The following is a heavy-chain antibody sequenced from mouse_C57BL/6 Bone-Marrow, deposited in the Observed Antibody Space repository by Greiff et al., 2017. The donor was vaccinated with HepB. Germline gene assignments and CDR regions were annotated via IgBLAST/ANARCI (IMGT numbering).Heavy chain of an antibody. D-gene: IGHD2-4*01. CDR2: IDPSDSYT. CDR1: GYTFTSYW. Sequence: QVQLQQPGAELVKPGASVKLSCKASGYTFTSYWMQWVKQRPGQGLEWIGEIDPSDSYTNYNQKFKGKATLTVDTSSSTAYMQLSSLTSEDSAVYYCANYDCDGCAMDYWGQGTSVTVSS. V-gene: IGHV1-50*01. J-gene: IGHJ4*01. CDR3: ANYDCDGCAMDY.